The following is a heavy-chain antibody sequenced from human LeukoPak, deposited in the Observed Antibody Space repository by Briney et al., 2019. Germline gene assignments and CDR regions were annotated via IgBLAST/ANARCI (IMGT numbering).Heavy chain of an antibody. J-gene: IGHJ4*02. V-gene: IGHV3-53*01. Sequence: GGSLRLSCAASVFSVSSNYMSWVRQAPWKGLEWFSVIYSGGTTYYADSVKGRFTISRDTSKNTLYLQMNSLRAEDTAVYYCATFGGSSSSDYFDYWGQGTLVTVSS. CDR1: VFSVSSNY. CDR3: ATFGGSSSSDYFDY. CDR2: IYSGGTT. D-gene: IGHD6-6*01.